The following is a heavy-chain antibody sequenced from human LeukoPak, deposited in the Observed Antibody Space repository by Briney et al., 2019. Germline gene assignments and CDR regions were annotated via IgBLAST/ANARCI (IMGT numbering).Heavy chain of an antibody. Sequence: GGSLRLSCAASGFTVSSNYVSWVRQAPGKGLEWVSVIYSGGSTYYADSVKGRFTISRDNSKNTLYLQMNSLRAEDTAVYYCASTDYYDSSGYYFAFDIWGQGTMVTVSS. D-gene: IGHD3-22*01. CDR2: IYSGGST. CDR1: GFTVSSNY. V-gene: IGHV3-53*01. J-gene: IGHJ3*02. CDR3: ASTDYYDSSGYYFAFDI.